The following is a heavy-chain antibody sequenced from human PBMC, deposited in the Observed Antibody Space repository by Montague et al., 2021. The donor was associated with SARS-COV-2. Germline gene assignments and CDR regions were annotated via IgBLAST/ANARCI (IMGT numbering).Heavy chain of an antibody. Sequence: SETLSLTCAVYSGSFSDYYWTWIRQSPGKGLEWIGEINHTGSATYNPSLKGRATLSRDTSKNQFSLKLQSVTPADTAVSYCARGQVTIYRVLIFIPAAEHLDVGGQGTSVTVTS. CDR3: ARGQVTIYRVLIFIPAAEHLDV. V-gene: IGHV4-34*01. J-gene: IGHJ3*01. CDR2: INHTGSA. CDR1: SGSFSDYY. D-gene: IGHD3-3*01.